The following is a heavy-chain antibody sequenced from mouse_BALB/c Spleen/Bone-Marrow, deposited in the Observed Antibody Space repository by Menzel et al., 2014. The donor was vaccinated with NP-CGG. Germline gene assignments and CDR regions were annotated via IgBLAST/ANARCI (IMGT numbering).Heavy chain of an antibody. J-gene: IGHJ2*01. CDR3: GRGDDYDGDFDR. Sequence: VKLQQSGPELVKPGASVKISCKASGYSFTGYFMNWVQQSHGKSLEWIGRINPYNGDTFYNQKFKGKATLTVDKSSSTAHMERLSLTSEDSAVYYCGRGDDYDGDFDRWGQGTTLTVSS. V-gene: IGHV1-37*01. CDR1: GYSFTGYF. D-gene: IGHD2-4*01. CDR2: INPYNGDT.